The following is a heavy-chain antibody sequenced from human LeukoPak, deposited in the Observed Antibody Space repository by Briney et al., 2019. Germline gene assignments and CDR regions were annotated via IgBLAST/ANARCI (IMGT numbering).Heavy chain of an antibody. J-gene: IGHJ4*02. CDR1: GFTFSSSW. CDR3: ARVGTEIRYFDWQV. Sequence: PGGSLRLSCVASGFTFSSSWMNWVRQAPGKGLEWVANIKQDGSEKYYVDSVKGRFTISRDNAKNSLYLQMNSLRAEDTAVYYCARVGTEIRYFDWQVWGQGTLVTVSS. CDR2: IKQDGSEK. D-gene: IGHD3-9*01. V-gene: IGHV3-7*04.